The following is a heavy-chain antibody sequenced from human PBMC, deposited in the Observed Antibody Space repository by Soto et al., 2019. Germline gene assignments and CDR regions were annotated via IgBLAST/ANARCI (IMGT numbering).Heavy chain of an antibody. J-gene: IGHJ4*02. D-gene: IGHD3-10*01. CDR3: ARGQGLGELLTAF. CDR2: IKGDGSSI. CDR1: ECTCIGHG. V-gene: IGHV3-74*01. Sequence: GGPKRDCNSVSECTCIGHGSYWILKAQGKGLVWVSRIKGDGSSISYADSVKGRFTISRDNAQNTLYLQINSLRAEDMAVYYCARGQGLGELLTAFWGQRSLVTVSS.